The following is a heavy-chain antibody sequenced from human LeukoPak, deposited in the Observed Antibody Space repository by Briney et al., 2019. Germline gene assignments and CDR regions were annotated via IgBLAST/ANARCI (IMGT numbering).Heavy chain of an antibody. CDR3: ASSDFWSGYYRH. D-gene: IGHD3-3*01. J-gene: IGHJ4*02. CDR2: IYYSGST. V-gene: IGHV4-59*08. CDR1: GGSISSYY. Sequence: SETLSLTCTVSGGSISSYYWSWIRQPPGKGLEWIGYIYYSGSTNYNPSLKSRATISVDTSKNQFSLKLSSVTAADTAVYYCASSDFWSGYYRHWGQGTLVTVSS.